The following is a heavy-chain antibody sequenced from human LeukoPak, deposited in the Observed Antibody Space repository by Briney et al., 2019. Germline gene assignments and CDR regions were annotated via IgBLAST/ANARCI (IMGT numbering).Heavy chain of an antibody. V-gene: IGHV4-31*03. CDR3: ATPYCSGISCLDVFNM. J-gene: IGHJ3*02. Sequence: PSETLSLTCSVSGVSISDGRYYWTWLRQHPGKGLEWFGYKYYSGSAKYNPSLKSRLTISVDPSKNQFSLQLRSVTAADTAMYYCATPYCSGISCLDVFNMWGQGTMVTVSS. CDR1: GVSISDGRYY. D-gene: IGHD2-15*01. CDR2: KYYSGSA.